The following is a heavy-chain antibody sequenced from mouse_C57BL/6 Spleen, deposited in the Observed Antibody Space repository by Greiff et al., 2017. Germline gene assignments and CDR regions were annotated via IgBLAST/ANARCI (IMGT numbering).Heavy chain of an antibody. D-gene: IGHD2-5*01. CDR2: ICSGGST. CDR3: ARSAYSNWFAY. Sequence: QVQLKESGPGLVQPSQSLSITCTASGYSLTSYGVHWVRQSPGEGLEWLGVICSGGSTDYNAAFISRLSISKDNSKSQVFFKMNSLQADDTAIYYCARSAYSNWFAYWGQGTLVTVSA. V-gene: IGHV2-2*01. CDR1: GYSLTSYG. J-gene: IGHJ3*01.